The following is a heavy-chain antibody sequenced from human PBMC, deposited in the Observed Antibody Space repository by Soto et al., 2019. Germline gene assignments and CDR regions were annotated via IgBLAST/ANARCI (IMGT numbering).Heavy chain of an antibody. D-gene: IGHD3-3*01. CDR1: VDRVSSNSAA. J-gene: IGHJ5*02. V-gene: IGHV6-1*01. CDR3: ARAVLRFLEWLINWFDP. Sequence: PSQTLSLTCVISVDRVSSNSAAWNWIRQSPSRGLEWLGRTYYRSKWYNDYAVSVKSRITINPDTSKNQFSLQLNSVTPEDTAVYYCARAVLRFLEWLINWFDPWGQGTLVTVSS. CDR2: TYYRSKWYN.